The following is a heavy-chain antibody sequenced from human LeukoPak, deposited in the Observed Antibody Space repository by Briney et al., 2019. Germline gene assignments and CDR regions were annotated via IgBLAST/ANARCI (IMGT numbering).Heavy chain of an antibody. CDR2: INHTGST. J-gene: IGHJ6*03. CDR3: ARDYGSGSYFRDYYYMDV. V-gene: IGHV4-38-2*02. D-gene: IGHD3-10*01. CDR1: GYSISSGYY. Sequence: PSETLSLTCTVSGYSISSGYYWGWIRQPPGKGLEWIGDINHTGSTNYNPSLKSRVTISVDTSKNQFSLKLSSVTAADTAVYYCARDYGSGSYFRDYYYMDVWGKGTTVTVSS.